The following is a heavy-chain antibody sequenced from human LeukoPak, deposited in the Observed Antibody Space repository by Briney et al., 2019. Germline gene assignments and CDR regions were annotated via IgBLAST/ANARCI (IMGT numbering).Heavy chain of an antibody. J-gene: IGHJ4*02. D-gene: IGHD3-3*01. CDR2: IVGSGADT. CDR1: GFTFSSYA. V-gene: IGHV3-23*01. CDR3: ARERQNKDFWSGGDY. Sequence: GGFLRLSCAVSGFTFSSYAMTWVRRAPGKGLEWVSGIVGSGADTYYADSVKGRFTISRDNSKDTLYLQMNSLRPEDTAVYYCARERQNKDFWSGGDYWGQGTLVTVSS.